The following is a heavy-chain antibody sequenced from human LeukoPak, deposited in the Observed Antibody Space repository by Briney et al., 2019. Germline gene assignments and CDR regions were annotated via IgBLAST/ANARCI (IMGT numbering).Heavy chain of an antibody. Sequence: PSETLSLTCTVSGGSISSSSYYWGWIRQPPGKGLEWIGSIYYSGSTYYNPSLKSRVTISVDTSKNQFSLKLSSVTAADTAVYYCARHGAREYYDILTGYYPSWFDPWGQGTLVTVSS. CDR1: GGSISSSSYY. D-gene: IGHD3-9*01. V-gene: IGHV4-39*01. CDR3: ARHGAREYYDILTGYYPSWFDP. CDR2: IYYSGST. J-gene: IGHJ5*02.